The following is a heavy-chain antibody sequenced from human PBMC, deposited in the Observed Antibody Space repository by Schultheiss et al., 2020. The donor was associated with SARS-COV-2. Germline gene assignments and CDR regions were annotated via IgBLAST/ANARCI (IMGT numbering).Heavy chain of an antibody. CDR1: GFTFSSYW. J-gene: IGHJ4*02. V-gene: IGHV3-74*01. Sequence: GESLKISCAASGFTFSSYWMHWVRQAPGKGLVWVSRINSDGSSTSYADSVKGRFTISRDNAKNTLYLQMNSLRAEDTAVYYCAREVDSSGYYDYWGQGTLVTVSS. D-gene: IGHD3-22*01. CDR2: INSDGSST. CDR3: AREVDSSGYYDY.